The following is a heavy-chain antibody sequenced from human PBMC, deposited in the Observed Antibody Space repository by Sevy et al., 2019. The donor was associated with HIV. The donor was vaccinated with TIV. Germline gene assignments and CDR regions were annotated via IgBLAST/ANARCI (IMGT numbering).Heavy chain of an antibody. CDR1: GFTFSSYG. Sequence: GGSLRLSCAASGFTFSSYGMHWVRRAPGKGLEGVAVISYDGSNKYYTDSIQGRFTISTDNSKNTMYLQMNNLSAEDTAESYCAKDGGYCSGGSCYYFDYWGQGTLVTVSS. D-gene: IGHD2-15*01. J-gene: IGHJ4*02. CDR3: AKDGGYCSGGSCYYFDY. CDR2: ISYDGSNK. V-gene: IGHV3-30*18.